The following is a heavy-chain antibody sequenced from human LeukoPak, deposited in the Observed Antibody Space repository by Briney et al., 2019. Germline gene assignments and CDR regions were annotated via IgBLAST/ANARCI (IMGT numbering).Heavy chain of an antibody. J-gene: IGHJ3*02. Sequence: GGSLRLSCAASGFTFSSYGMNWVRQTPGKGLEWVSFISSSCGSIYYAHSVKGRFTISRDNAKNSLHLHMDSLRVEDTAVYYCARVMWEPLGDAFDIWGQGAMVTVSS. V-gene: IGHV3-21*01. D-gene: IGHD1-26*01. CDR2: ISSSCGSI. CDR1: GFTFSSYG. CDR3: ARVMWEPLGDAFDI.